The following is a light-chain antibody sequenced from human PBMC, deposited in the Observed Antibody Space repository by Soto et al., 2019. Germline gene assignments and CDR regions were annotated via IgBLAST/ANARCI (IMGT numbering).Light chain of an antibody. CDR1: QSISTN. Sequence: DIEMTQSPFTLSAFVGDRVTITCRASQSISTNLAWYQQKPGKTPNLLIYKASTLQSGVPSRFSGSGFGTEFTLTVNSLQPDDFATYFCQHYNEYPLTFGGGTKVEIK. CDR3: QHYNEYPLT. CDR2: KAS. J-gene: IGKJ4*01. V-gene: IGKV1-5*03.